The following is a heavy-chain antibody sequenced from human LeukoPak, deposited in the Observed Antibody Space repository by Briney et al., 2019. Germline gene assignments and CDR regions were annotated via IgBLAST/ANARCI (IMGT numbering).Heavy chain of an antibody. V-gene: IGHV4-39*07. D-gene: IGHD3-9*01. CDR3: ARAPYDILTGYPNWFDP. Sequence: PSETLSLTCTVSGGSISSSRYYWGWIRQPPGKGLEWIGSIYYSGSTYYNPSLKSRVTISVDTSKHQFSLKLSSVTAAATAVYYCARAPYDILTGYPNWFDPWGQGTLVTVSS. J-gene: IGHJ5*02. CDR1: GGSISSSRYY. CDR2: IYYSGST.